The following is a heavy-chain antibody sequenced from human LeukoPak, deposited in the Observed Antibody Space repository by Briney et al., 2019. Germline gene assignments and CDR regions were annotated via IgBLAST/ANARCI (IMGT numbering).Heavy chain of an antibody. J-gene: IGHJ3*02. CDR3: ARDYYDSSGYYRNDDAFDI. V-gene: IGHV3-74*01. Sequence: PGRSLRLSCAASGFTFSSYWMHWVRQAPGKGLVWVSRINSDGSSTSYADSVKGRFTISRDNAKNTLYLQMNSLRAEDTAVYYCARDYYDSSGYYRNDDAFDIWGQGTMVTVSS. CDR1: GFTFSSYW. D-gene: IGHD3-22*01. CDR2: INSDGSST.